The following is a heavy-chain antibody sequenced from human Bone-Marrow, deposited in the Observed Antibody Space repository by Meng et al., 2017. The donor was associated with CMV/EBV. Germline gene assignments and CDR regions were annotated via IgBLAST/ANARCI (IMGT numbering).Heavy chain of an antibody. D-gene: IGHD1-26*01. CDR2: INPNSGGT. Sequence: ASVKVSCKASGYTFTSYGFSWVRQAPGQGLEWMGWINPNSGGTNYAQKFQGRVTMTTDTSTSTAYMELRSLRSDDTAVYYCARDSRVGATRYYYYGMDVWGQGTTVTVS. J-gene: IGHJ6*02. CDR1: GYTFTSYG. V-gene: IGHV1-18*01. CDR3: ARDSRVGATRYYYYGMDV.